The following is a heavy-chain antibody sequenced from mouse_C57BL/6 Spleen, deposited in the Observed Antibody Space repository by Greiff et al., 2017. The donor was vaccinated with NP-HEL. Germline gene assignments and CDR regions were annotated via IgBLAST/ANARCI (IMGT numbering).Heavy chain of an antibody. CDR1: GYTFTSYW. CDR2: IYPSDSET. Sequence: QVQLQQPGAELVRPGSSVKLSCKASGYTFTSYWMDWVKQRPGQGLEWIGNIYPSDSETHYNQKFKDKATLTVDKSSSTAYRQLSSLTSEDSAVYYCARGTCTTVVANFDVWGTGTTVTVSS. V-gene: IGHV1-61*01. D-gene: IGHD1-1*01. CDR3: ARGTCTTVVANFDV. J-gene: IGHJ1*03.